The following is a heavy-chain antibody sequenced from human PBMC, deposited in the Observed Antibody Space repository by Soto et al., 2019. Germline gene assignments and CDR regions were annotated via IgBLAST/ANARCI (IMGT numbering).Heavy chain of an antibody. CDR2: ISYDGSNK. CDR1: GFTFSSYG. J-gene: IGHJ5*02. V-gene: IGHV3-30*18. CDR3: AKGKSSYGPPWFDP. Sequence: GGSLRLSCAASGFTFSSYGMHWVRQAPGKGLEWVAVISYDGSNKYYADSVKGRFTISRDNSKNTLYLQMNSLRAEDTAVYYCAKGKSSYGPPWFDPWGQGTLVTVSS. D-gene: IGHD5-18*01.